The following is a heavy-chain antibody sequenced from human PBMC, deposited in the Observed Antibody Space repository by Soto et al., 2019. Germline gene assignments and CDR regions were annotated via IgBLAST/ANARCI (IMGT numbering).Heavy chain of an antibody. CDR2: ISSSASHI. V-gene: IGHV3-21*01. J-gene: IGHJ5*02. D-gene: IGHD2-15*01. CDR3: ARGYTGYCSGGTGSCFDP. CDR1: GFSFSSYS. Sequence: EVQLVESGGGLVKPGGSLRLSCAASGFSFSSYSMNWVRQAPGKGLEWVSSISSSASHINYADSVKGRFTISRDNAKKSLNLQMNSLRAEDTAGYYCARGYTGYCSGGTGSCFDPWGQGTLVTVSS.